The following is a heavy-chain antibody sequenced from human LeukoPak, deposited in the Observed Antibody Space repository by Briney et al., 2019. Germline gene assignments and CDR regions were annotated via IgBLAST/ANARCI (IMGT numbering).Heavy chain of an antibody. CDR3: AREGIVGATNPNNWFDP. CDR2: IYTGGST. CDR1: GGSISSYY. V-gene: IGHV4-4*07. J-gene: IGHJ5*02. D-gene: IGHD1-26*01. Sequence: SETLSLTCTVSGGSISSYYWSWIRQPAGKGLEWIGRIYTGGSTNYNPSLKSRVTMSVDTSKNQFSLKLSSVTAADTAVYYCAREGIVGATNPNNWFDPGAREPWSPSPQ.